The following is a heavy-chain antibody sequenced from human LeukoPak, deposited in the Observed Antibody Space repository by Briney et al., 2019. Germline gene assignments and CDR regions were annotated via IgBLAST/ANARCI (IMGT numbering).Heavy chain of an antibody. V-gene: IGHV1-46*01. CDR3: AWEGTEYGPKGWFDP. J-gene: IGHJ5*02. D-gene: IGHD1-26*01. CDR1: GYTFTSYY. Sequence: ASVKVSCKASGYTFTSYYMHWVRQAPGQGLEWMGIINPSGGSTSYAQKFQGRVTMTRDTSTSTVYMELSSLRSEDTAVYYCAWEGTEYGPKGWFDPWGQGTLVTVSS. CDR2: INPSGGST.